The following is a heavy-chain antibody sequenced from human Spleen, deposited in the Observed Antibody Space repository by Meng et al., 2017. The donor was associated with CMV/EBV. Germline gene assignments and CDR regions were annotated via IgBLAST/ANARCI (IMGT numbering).Heavy chain of an antibody. CDR2: ISSSSSYI. CDR3: ARDGMDRGFDY. CDR1: GFTFSSYS. D-gene: IGHD1-26*01. V-gene: IGHV3-21*01. J-gene: IGHJ4*02. Sequence: EVQLVESGGGLVKPGGPLRLSCAASGFTFSSYSMNWVRQAPGKGLEWVSSISSSSSYIYYADSVKGRFTISRDNAKNSLYLQMNSLRAEDTAVYYCARDGMDRGFDYWGQGTLVTVSS.